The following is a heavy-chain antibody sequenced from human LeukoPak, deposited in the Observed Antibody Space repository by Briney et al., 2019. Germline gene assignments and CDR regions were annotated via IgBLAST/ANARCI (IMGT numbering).Heavy chain of an antibody. J-gene: IGHJ4*02. CDR2: IKPDGSEK. V-gene: IGHV3-7*01. CDR1: GFSLSNYW. Sequence: GGSLRLSCAASGFSLSNYWMNWVRQAPGKGLEWVASIKPDGSEKYYVDSLRGRFTISRDDARNSLYLQTNSLRAEDTAVYYCAEGGYWGQGTLVTVSS. CDR3: AEGGY.